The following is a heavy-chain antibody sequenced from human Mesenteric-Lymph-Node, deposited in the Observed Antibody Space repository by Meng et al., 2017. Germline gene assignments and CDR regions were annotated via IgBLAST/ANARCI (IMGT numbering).Heavy chain of an antibody. CDR1: GFTFDDYG. J-gene: IGHJ3*02. V-gene: IGHV3-20*04. CDR2: INWNGGST. Sequence: GESLKISCAASGFTFDDYGMSWVRQAPGKGLEWVSGINWNGGSTGYADSVKGRFTISRDNAKNSLYLQMNSLRAEDTAVYYCARDQRDSSGYYYSMRAFDIWGQGTMVTVSS. CDR3: ARDQRDSSGYYYSMRAFDI. D-gene: IGHD3-22*01.